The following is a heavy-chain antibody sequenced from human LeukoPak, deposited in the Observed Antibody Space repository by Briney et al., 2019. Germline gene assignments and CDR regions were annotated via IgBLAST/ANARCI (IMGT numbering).Heavy chain of an antibody. CDR3: ARFPSFYDLSGAANAFDI. J-gene: IGHJ3*02. CDR2: IHTSGGN. CDR1: ADSISNFW. V-gene: IGHV4-4*07. Sequence: SETLSLTCTVSADSISNFWWNWIRLPAGKGLEWIGRIHTSGGNNYNPSLRSRVTISLDTSKNQFSLQLTSVTAADTAVYYCARFPSFYDLSGAANAFDIWGQGTMVIVSS. D-gene: IGHD2-15*01.